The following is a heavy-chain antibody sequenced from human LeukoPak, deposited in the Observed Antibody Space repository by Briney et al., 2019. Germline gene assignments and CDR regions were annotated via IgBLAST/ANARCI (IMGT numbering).Heavy chain of an antibody. CDR1: GFTFSDYY. J-gene: IGHJ4*02. CDR3: ARDRRLSGYSYGYYYFDY. CDR2: ISSSGSTI. D-gene: IGHD5-18*01. Sequence: GGSLRLSCAASGFTFSDYYMSWIRQAPGKGLEWVSYISSSGSTIYYADSVKGRFTISRDNAKNSLYLQMNSLRAEDTAVYYCARDRRLSGYSYGYYYFDYWGQGTLVTVSS. V-gene: IGHV3-11*01.